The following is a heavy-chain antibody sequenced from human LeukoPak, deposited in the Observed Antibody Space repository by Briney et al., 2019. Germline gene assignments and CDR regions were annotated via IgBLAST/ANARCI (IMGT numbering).Heavy chain of an antibody. CDR2: IYHSGST. D-gene: IGHD6-13*01. J-gene: IGHJ4*02. CDR1: GGSFSGYY. CDR3: ARKAAAGIYYFDY. Sequence: SETLSLTCGVYGGSFSGYYWGWIRQPPGKGLEWIGSIYHSGSTYYNPSLKSRVTMSVDTSKNQFSLKLSSVTAADTAVYYCARKAAAGIYYFDYWGQGTLVTVSS. V-gene: IGHV4-38-2*01.